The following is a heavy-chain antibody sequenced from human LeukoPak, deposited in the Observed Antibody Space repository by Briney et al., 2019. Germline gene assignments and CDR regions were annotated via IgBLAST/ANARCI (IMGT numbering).Heavy chain of an antibody. D-gene: IGHD3-3*01. CDR3: AKANRFVGVVVYFDY. J-gene: IGHJ4*02. CDR2: ISGSGGST. Sequence: GGSLRLSCAASEFTFSSYGMSWVRQAPGKGLEWVSGISGSGGSTYYADSVKGRFTISRDNSKNPLYLQMNSLRAEDTAVYYCAKANRFVGVVVYFDYWGQGTLVTVSS. CDR1: EFTFSSYG. V-gene: IGHV3-23*01.